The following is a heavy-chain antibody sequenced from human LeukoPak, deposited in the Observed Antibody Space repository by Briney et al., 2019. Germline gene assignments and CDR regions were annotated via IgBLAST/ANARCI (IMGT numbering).Heavy chain of an antibody. Sequence: GGSLRLSCAASGFTFSSYAMSWVRQAPGKGLEWISAISGSGGSTYYADSVRGRFTISRDNSKNTLYLQMNSLRAEDTAVYYCAKDHPPYGAFDIWGQGTMVTVSS. CDR3: AKDHPPYGAFDI. J-gene: IGHJ3*02. CDR1: GFTFSSYA. CDR2: ISGSGGST. D-gene: IGHD2-8*01. V-gene: IGHV3-23*01.